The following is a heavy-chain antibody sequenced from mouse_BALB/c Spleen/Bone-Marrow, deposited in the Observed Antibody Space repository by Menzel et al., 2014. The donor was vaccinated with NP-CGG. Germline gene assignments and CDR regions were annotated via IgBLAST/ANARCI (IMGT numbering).Heavy chain of an antibody. D-gene: IGHD2-3*01. V-gene: IGHV3-5*02. J-gene: IGHJ2*01. CDR2: IYYSGTI. CDR1: GISITTGNYR. CDR3: ARYDGYYFDY. Sequence: EVQLQESGPGLVKPSQTVSLTCTVTGISITTGNYRWSWIRQFPGNKLEWIGYIYYSGTITYNPSLTSRTTITRDTSKNQFFLEMNSLTAEDTATYYCARYDGYYFDYWGQSTTLTVSS.